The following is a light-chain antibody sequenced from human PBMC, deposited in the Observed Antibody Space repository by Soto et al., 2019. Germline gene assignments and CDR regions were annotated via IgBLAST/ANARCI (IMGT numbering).Light chain of an antibody. CDR2: GAS. Sequence: EIVMTQSPATLSVSPGERATLSCRASQSVSSNLAWYQQKPRQAPRLLIYGASIRATDIPARFSGSGSGTDFTPTICSLQSEDFADFDYQQYNNCPPVTFGQGTRLEIK. J-gene: IGKJ5*01. CDR3: QQYNNCPPVT. V-gene: IGKV3D-15*01. CDR1: QSVSSN.